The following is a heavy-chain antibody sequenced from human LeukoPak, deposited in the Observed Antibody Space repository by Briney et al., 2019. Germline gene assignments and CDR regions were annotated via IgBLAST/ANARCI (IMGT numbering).Heavy chain of an antibody. CDR2: IYHSGST. D-gene: IGHD4-17*01. CDR1: GGSISSGGYS. V-gene: IGHV4-30-2*01. CDR3: ARASDYGDPFDY. Sequence: SETLSLICAVSGGSISSGGYSWSWIRQPPGTGLEWIGYIYHSGSTYYNPSLKSRVTISVDRSKNQFSLKLSSVTAADTAVYYCARASDYGDPFDYWGQGTLVTVSS. J-gene: IGHJ4*02.